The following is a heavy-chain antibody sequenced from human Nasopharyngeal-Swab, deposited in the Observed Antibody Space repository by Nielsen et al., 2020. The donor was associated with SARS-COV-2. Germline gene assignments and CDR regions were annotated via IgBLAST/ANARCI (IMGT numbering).Heavy chain of an antibody. CDR2: ISAYNGNT. V-gene: IGHV1-18*01. CDR3: ARDMPGWFGELFSGRYYYYGMNV. Sequence: ASVKVSCKASGYTFTSYGISWVRQAPGQGLEWMGWISAYNGNTNHAQKLQGRVTMTTDTSTSTAYMELRSLSADDTPVYYCARDMPGWFGELFSGRYYYYGMNVWGQGTTVTVSS. D-gene: IGHD3-10*01. CDR1: GYTFTSYG. J-gene: IGHJ6*02.